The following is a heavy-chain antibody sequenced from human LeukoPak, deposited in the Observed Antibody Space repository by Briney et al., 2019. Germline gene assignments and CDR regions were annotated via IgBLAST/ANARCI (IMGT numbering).Heavy chain of an antibody. D-gene: IGHD2-15*01. CDR3: ARGGFKDYYYMDV. CDR2: INPNSGGT. J-gene: IGHJ6*03. Sequence: ASVKVSCKAFGYTFTGYYMHWVRQAPGQGLEWMGRINPNSGGTNYAQKFQGRVTMTRDTSISTAYMELSRLRSDDTAVYYCARGGFKDYYYMDVWGKGTTVTVSS. V-gene: IGHV1-2*06. CDR1: GYTFTGYY.